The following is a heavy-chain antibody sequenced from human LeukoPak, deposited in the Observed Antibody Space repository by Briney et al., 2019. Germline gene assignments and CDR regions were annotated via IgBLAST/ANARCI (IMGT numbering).Heavy chain of an antibody. V-gene: IGHV3-30*02. CDR1: GFSFSSYG. CDR3: EKDGGGGNCFFDY. D-gene: IGHD2-15*01. J-gene: IGHJ4*02. Sequence: PGGSLRLSCVTSGFSFSSYGMHWVRQAPGKGLEWVAFIRYDGSNKYYADSLKGRFTISRDNSKNTLYPQMNRLRAEETTVYYCEKDGGGGNCFFDYWGQGTLVNVSS. CDR2: IRYDGSNK.